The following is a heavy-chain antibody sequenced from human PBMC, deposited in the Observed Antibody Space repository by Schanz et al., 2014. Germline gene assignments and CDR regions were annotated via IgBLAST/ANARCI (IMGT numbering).Heavy chain of an antibody. CDR1: GYTFRSYG. CDR3: ARVNYNGLWRYYFDP. CDR2: ISGYDANT. Sequence: QVHLVQSGAEVKKPGASVKVSCRASGYTFRSYGINWVRQAPGQGLEWMGWISGYDANTNYAQKFQGRVTMTTDTSTSTPFMELRSLRSDDTAIYYCARVNYNGLWRYYFDPWGQGTPVTVSS. D-gene: IGHD1-26*01. J-gene: IGHJ5*02. V-gene: IGHV1-18*01.